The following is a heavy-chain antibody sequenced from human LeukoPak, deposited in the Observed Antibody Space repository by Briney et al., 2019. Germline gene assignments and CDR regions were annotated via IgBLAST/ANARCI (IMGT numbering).Heavy chain of an antibody. D-gene: IGHD6-13*01. Sequence: GGSLRLSCAASGFTFSSYSMNWVRQAPGKGLEWVSSISSSSSYIYYADSVKGRFTISRDNAKNSPYLQMNSLRAEDTAVYYCARRGLGSSWYWDYWGQGTLVTVSS. CDR2: ISSSSSYI. CDR3: ARRGLGSSWYWDY. V-gene: IGHV3-21*01. J-gene: IGHJ4*02. CDR1: GFTFSSYS.